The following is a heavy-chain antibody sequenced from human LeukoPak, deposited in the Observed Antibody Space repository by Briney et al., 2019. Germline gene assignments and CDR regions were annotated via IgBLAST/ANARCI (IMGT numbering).Heavy chain of an antibody. Sequence: GGSLRLSCAASGFTFTSYSMSWVRQAPGKGLEWVSGTSDRGDYTYYADSVKGRFTISRDSSKNTLFLQMNSLRAEDTALYFCARKAQYNGHYPLDYWGQGTLVTVSS. CDR1: GFTFTSYS. D-gene: IGHD1-7*01. CDR2: TSDRGDYT. J-gene: IGHJ4*02. CDR3: ARKAQYNGHYPLDY. V-gene: IGHV3-23*01.